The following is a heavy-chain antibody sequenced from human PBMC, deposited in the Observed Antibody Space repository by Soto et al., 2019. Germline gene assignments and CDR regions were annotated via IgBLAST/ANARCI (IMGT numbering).Heavy chain of an antibody. Sequence: EVQLVESGGGLVQPGGSLRLSCAASGFTVSSNYMSWVRQAPGKGLEWVSVIYSGGSTYYADSVKGRFTISRHNSKDTLYLQMNSVGAEDTAVYYCARGRDCGGDCPNWFDPWGQGTLVTVSS. J-gene: IGHJ5*02. D-gene: IGHD2-21*02. CDR1: GFTVSSNY. CDR2: IYSGGST. CDR3: ARGRDCGGDCPNWFDP. V-gene: IGHV3-53*04.